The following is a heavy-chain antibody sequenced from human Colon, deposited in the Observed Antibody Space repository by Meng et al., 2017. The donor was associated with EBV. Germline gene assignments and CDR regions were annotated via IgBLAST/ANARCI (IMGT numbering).Heavy chain of an antibody. CDR2: IYHGGTT. V-gene: IGHV4-30-2*01. D-gene: IGHD2-21*02. CDR1: CDSISSGDYS. Sequence: DSGRVQHSQSLSLPCAVSCDSISSGDYSWSWIRQPPGQGLEWIGYIYHGGTTYNTSLKSRVTISVDNSKNQFSLRLTSVTAADTAVYYCARGPYCGGDCYWFDPWGQGTLVTVSS. J-gene: IGHJ5*02. CDR3: ARGPYCGGDCYWFDP.